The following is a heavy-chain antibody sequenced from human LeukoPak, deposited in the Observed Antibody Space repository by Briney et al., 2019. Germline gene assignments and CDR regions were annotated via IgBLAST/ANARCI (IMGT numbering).Heavy chain of an antibody. CDR1: GFTFSSYA. J-gene: IGHJ4*02. D-gene: IGHD5-24*01. Sequence: PGGSLRLSCAASGFTFSSYAMSWVRQAPGKGLEWIGYIYYSGSTNYNPSLKSRVTISVDTSKNQFSLKLSSVTAADTAVYYCAREVGYNSIGVWGQGTLVTVSS. V-gene: IGHV4-59*12. CDR2: IYYSGST. CDR3: AREVGYNSIGV.